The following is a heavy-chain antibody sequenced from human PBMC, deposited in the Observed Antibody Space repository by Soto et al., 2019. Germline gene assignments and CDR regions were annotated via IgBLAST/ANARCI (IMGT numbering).Heavy chain of an antibody. CDR1: GFTFSSYA. Sequence: EVQLLESGGGLVQPGGSLRLSCAASGFTFSSYALSWVRQAPGKGLKWVSTISGSAGSTYYADSVKGRFTISRDNSKNTLYLQMNSLRAEDTAVYYCARDGAAVGPHYSDYWGQGTLVTVSS. V-gene: IGHV3-23*01. CDR2: ISGSAGST. CDR3: ARDGAAVGPHYSDY. J-gene: IGHJ4*02. D-gene: IGHD6-13*01.